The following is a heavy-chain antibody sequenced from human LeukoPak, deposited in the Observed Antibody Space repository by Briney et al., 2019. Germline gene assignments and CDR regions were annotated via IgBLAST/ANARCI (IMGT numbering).Heavy chain of an antibody. CDR3: ARHGTSGIYRRPFDI. CDR2: IYDSGST. J-gene: IGHJ3*02. D-gene: IGHD1-26*01. V-gene: IGHV4-59*08. CDR1: GGSMSSYY. Sequence: SETLSLTCTVSGGSMSSYYWSWIRQPPGKGLEWIGYIYDSGSTNYNPSLKSRVTISVDTSNNQFSLKLNSVAATDTAVYYCARHGTSGIYRRPFDIWGQGTMVTVSS.